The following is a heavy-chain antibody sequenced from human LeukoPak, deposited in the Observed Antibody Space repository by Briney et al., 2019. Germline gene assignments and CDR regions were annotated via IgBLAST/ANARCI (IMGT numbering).Heavy chain of an antibody. Sequence: SETLSLTCTVSGGSISSYYLTWIRQPPGKGLEWIGEIHYSGSATYNPSLKSRVTISVDTSKNQFSLKMNSVTAADTAVYYCARGQWFRAFWSRGTPVTVSS. CDR2: IHYSGSA. V-gene: IGHV4-59*12. J-gene: IGHJ4*02. CDR3: ARGQWFRAF. CDR1: GGSISSYY. D-gene: IGHD3-10*01.